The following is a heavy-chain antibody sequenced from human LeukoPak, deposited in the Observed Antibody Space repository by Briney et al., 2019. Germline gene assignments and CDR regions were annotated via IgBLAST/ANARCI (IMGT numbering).Heavy chain of an antibody. CDR2: ISGSGGST. CDR3: AGGSSFGEY. V-gene: IGHV3-23*01. Sequence: PGGSLRLSCAASGFTFSTYAMTWVRQAPGKGLEWVSTISGSGGSTYYADSVKGRFTISRDNSKNTLYLQMDSLRAEDTAVYYCAGGSSFGEYWGQGTLVTVSS. J-gene: IGHJ4*02. CDR1: GFTFSTYA. D-gene: IGHD5-18*01.